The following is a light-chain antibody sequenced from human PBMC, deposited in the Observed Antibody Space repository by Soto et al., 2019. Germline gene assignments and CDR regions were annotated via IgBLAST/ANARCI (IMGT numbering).Light chain of an antibody. Sequence: DIVMTQSPLSLPVTPGEPASISCRSSQSLLHSNGYNYLEWYVQKPGQSPQLLIYLGSDRSSGVPEMFSSSGSGTDFTLKISRVDAEDVGVYYRMQGLSGFSFGPGTKVDIK. CDR1: QSLLHSNGYNY. J-gene: IGKJ3*01. CDR2: LGS. V-gene: IGKV2-28*01. CDR3: MQGLSGFS.